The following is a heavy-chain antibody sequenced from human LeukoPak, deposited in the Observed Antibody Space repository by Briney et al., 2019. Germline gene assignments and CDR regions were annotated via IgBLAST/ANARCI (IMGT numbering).Heavy chain of an antibody. CDR2: ISAYNGNT. Sequence: GASVKVSCKASGYTFTSYGISWVRQAPGQGLEWMGWISAYNGNTNYAQKLQGRVTMTTDTSTSTAYMELRSLRSDDTAVYYCARDRAPDYYVSSGYYPLDYWGQGTLVTVSS. D-gene: IGHD3-22*01. CDR1: GYTFTSYG. J-gene: IGHJ4*02. CDR3: ARDRAPDYYVSSGYYPLDY. V-gene: IGHV1-18*01.